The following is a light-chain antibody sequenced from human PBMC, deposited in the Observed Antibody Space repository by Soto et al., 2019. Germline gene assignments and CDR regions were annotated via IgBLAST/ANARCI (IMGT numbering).Light chain of an antibody. CDR3: QRYNGTPRT. V-gene: IGKV1-27*01. J-gene: IGKJ1*01. CDR2: EAA. Sequence: DFQMTQSPSSLSASVGDRVTIHCRASPGISDHLAWYQHKPGKVPKLLIYEAATLQSGVPSRFSGGGSGTDFTRTISSLQTEDVAIYYCQRYNGTPRTFGQGTKVELK. CDR1: PGISDH.